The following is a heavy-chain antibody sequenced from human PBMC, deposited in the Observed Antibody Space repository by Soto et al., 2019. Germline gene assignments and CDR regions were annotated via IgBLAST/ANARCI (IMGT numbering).Heavy chain of an antibody. CDR1: GGSIISVGYS. Sequence: SESLPLTCAVSGGSIISVGYSWSLIRQPPGKGMKRIGYINHSGSTYYNPTLKSRVTISVDRSKNQFSLKLISMTAKDTTVYYCARGGLLGSYPSDRWGQGTLVTVYS. CDR2: INHSGST. J-gene: IGHJ5*02. CDR3: ARGGLLGSYPSDR. D-gene: IGHD3-16*01. V-gene: IGHV4-30-2*01.